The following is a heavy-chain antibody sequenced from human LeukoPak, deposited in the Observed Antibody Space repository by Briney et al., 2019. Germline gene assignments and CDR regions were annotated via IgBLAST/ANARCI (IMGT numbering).Heavy chain of an antibody. CDR2: INHSGST. CDR1: GGSFSGYC. D-gene: IGHD3-10*01. CDR3: ARGLGGSGSYYNDY. Sequence: SETLSLTCAVYGGSFSGYCWSWIRQPPGKGLEWIGEINHSGSTNYNPSLKSRVTISVDTSKNQFSLKLSSVTAADTAVYYCARGLGGSGSYYNDYWGQGTLVTVSS. J-gene: IGHJ4*02. V-gene: IGHV4-34*01.